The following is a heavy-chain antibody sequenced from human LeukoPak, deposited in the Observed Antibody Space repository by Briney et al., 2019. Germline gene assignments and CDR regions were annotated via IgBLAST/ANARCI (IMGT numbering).Heavy chain of an antibody. D-gene: IGHD3-22*01. Sequence: GGSLRLSCAASGFTFSTYAMSWVRQAPGKGLEWVSCISASYGGTYYADSVKGRFTISRDNSKNTLYLQMNSLRAEDTAVYYCAKDYYYDPVDAFDVWGQGTMVSVSS. V-gene: IGHV3-23*01. CDR2: ISASYGGT. J-gene: IGHJ3*01. CDR1: GFTFSTYA. CDR3: AKDYYYDPVDAFDV.